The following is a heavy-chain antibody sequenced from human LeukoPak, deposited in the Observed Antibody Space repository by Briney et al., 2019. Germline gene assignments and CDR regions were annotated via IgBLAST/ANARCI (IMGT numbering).Heavy chain of an antibody. CDR2: INPKSGAT. Sequence: ASVKVSCKTSGYTFTDYYIHWVRQAPGQGLEWMGWINPKSGATDFAQKFQGRITLTRDTSITTAHMEMNRLTPDDTAVYFCTIDEWELPGYWGQGTRVTVAT. J-gene: IGHJ4*02. D-gene: IGHD1-26*01. V-gene: IGHV1-2*02. CDR3: TIDEWELPGY. CDR1: GYTFTDYY.